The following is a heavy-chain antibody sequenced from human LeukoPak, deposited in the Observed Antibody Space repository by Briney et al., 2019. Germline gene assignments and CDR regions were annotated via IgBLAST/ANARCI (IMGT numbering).Heavy chain of an antibody. CDR3: ARDRANSGTKALHYYYMDV. J-gene: IGHJ6*03. Sequence: SVKVSCKASGGTFSSYAISWVRQAPGQGLERMGGIIPIFGTANYAQKFRGRVTITTDESTSTAYMELSSLRSEDTAVYYCARDRANSGTKALHYYYMDVWGKGTTVTVSS. V-gene: IGHV1-69*05. CDR1: GGTFSSYA. CDR2: IIPIFGTA. D-gene: IGHD1-7*01.